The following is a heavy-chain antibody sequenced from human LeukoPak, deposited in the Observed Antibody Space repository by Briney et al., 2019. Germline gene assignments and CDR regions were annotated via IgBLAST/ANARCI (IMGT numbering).Heavy chain of an antibody. CDR3: AKDQVASVLPYYYDSSGSKGFDY. V-gene: IGHV3-23*01. CDR2: ISGSGGST. CDR1: GFTFSSYG. D-gene: IGHD3-22*01. Sequence: GGSLRLSCAASGFTFSSYGMSWVRQAPGKGLEWVSAISGSGGSTYYADSVKGRFTISRDNSKNTLYLQMNSLRAEDTAVYYCAKDQVASVLPYYYDSSGSKGFDYWGQGTLVTVSS. J-gene: IGHJ4*02.